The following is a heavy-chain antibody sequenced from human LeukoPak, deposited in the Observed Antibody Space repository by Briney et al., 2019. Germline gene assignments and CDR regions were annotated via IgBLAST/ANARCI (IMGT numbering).Heavy chain of an antibody. V-gene: IGHV3-11*04. Sequence: GGSLRLSCAASGFTFRDYYMGWIRQAPGKGLEWVSYITSSGSRIYNADSVKGRFTISRDNAKNSLYLQMNSLRAEGTAVYYCARAFNDAFDIWGQGTTVTVSS. CDR3: ARAFNDAFDI. J-gene: IGHJ3*02. CDR2: ITSSGSRI. CDR1: GFTFRDYY.